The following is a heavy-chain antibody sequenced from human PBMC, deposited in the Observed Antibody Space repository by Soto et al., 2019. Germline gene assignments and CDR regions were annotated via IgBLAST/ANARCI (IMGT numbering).Heavy chain of an antibody. D-gene: IGHD2-2*01. CDR3: ARDLPYCSSTSCYLFYYYYGMDV. CDR1: GFTFSSYA. Sequence: GGSLRLSCAASGFTFSSYAMHWVRQAPGKGLECVAVIQYDGSNKYYAGSVKGRFTISRDNSKNTLYLQMNSLRAEDTAVYYCARDLPYCSSTSCYLFYYYYGMDVWGQGTTVTVSS. J-gene: IGHJ6*02. CDR2: IQYDGSNK. V-gene: IGHV3-30-3*01.